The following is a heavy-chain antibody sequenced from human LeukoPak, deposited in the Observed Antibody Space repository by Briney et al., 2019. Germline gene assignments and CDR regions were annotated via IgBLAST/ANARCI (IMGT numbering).Heavy chain of an antibody. CDR3: ARVLSGSYPYFDY. V-gene: IGHV4-59*01. CDR1: GGSINSYH. J-gene: IGHJ4*02. D-gene: IGHD1-26*01. Sequence: SETLSLTCNVSGGSINSYHWSWIRQPPGKGLEWIGYIYYSGSSNYNPSLKSRVTISVDTSKNQFSLKLSSVTAADTAVYYCARVLSGSYPYFDYWGQGTLVTVSS. CDR2: IYYSGSS.